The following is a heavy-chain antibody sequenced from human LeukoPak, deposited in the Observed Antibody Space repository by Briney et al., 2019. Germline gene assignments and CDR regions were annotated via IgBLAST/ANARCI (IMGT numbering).Heavy chain of an antibody. CDR1: GYSFANHW. J-gene: IGHJ6*03. V-gene: IGHV5-51*01. CDR2: IYLGDSDT. Sequence: GESLKISCKGSGYSFANHWIGWVRQMPGKGLEWMGIIYLGDSDTKYSPSFQGQVTISVGKSINTAYLQWSSLKASDTAMYFCATWGARGSSGYWDMDVWGKGTTVTVSS. D-gene: IGHD3-22*01. CDR3: ATWGARGSSGYWDMDV.